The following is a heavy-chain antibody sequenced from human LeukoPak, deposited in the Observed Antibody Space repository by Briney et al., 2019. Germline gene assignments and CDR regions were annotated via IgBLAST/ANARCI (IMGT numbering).Heavy chain of an antibody. CDR1: GFTFSRNY. Sequence: GESLRLSCVASGFTFSRNYMTWVRQAPGKGLEWVANIKQDGSLTAYGGSVKGRFTISIDNAKNLVYLQMNSLTVDDTAVYYCARVTTSGWYGDYLDQWGQGTLVTVSS. D-gene: IGHD6-19*01. CDR3: ARVTTSGWYGDYLDQ. CDR2: IKQDGSLT. V-gene: IGHV3-7*01. J-gene: IGHJ4*02.